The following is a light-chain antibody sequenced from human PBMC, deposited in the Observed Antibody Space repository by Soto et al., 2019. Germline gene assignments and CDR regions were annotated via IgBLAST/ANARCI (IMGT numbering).Light chain of an antibody. V-gene: IGKV3-15*01. Sequence: ETVMTQSPVTLSVSPGEGATLSCRASQTINNNLAWYQQKPGQAPRLLIYGASRRATGVPARFSGRGSGTEVTLTIRRLQAEDVAVYYCLHYNNGPRFGQGTKV. J-gene: IGKJ1*01. CDR1: QTINNN. CDR2: GAS. CDR3: LHYNNGPR.